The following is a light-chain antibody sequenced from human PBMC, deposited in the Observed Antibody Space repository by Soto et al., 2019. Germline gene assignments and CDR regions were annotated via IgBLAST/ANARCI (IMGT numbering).Light chain of an antibody. Sequence: DIVMTQSPLSLPVTPGEPASISCRSSQSLLQSHGNNYWDWYVQKPGQSPQLLIYWGSNRASGVPDRFSGSGSGTDFTLKISRVEAEDVGVYYCMQGQQTPLTCGQGTRLEIK. V-gene: IGKV2-28*01. J-gene: IGKJ5*01. CDR1: QSLLQSHGNNY. CDR2: WGS. CDR3: MQGQQTPLT.